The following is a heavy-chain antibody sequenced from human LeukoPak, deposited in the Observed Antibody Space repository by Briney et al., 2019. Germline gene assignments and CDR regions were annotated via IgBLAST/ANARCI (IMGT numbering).Heavy chain of an antibody. CDR1: GFTFSSYS. V-gene: IGHV3-48*04. CDR3: AREFAGYSST. D-gene: IGHD6-19*01. Sequence: GGSLRLSCAASGFTFSSYSMNWVRQAPGKGLEWVSYISSSSSTIYYADSVKGRFTISRDNAKNSLYLQMNSLRAEDTAVYYCAREFAGYSSTWGQGTLVTVSS. CDR2: ISSSSSTI. J-gene: IGHJ5*02.